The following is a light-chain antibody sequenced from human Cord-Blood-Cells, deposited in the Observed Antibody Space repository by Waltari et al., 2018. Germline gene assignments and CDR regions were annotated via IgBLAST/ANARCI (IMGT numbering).Light chain of an antibody. Sequence: DIVMTQSPDSLSVSLGERATLNCKASQSVLYSSNNNNYLAWYQQKPGQPPKLLIYGASTRDTGVPDRFSGSGSGTEFTLTISSLQAEDVAVYYCQQYNSTRRTFGRGTKLEIK. CDR2: GAS. V-gene: IGKV4-1*01. J-gene: IGKJ2*02. CDR1: QSVLYSSNNNNY. CDR3: QQYNSTRRT.